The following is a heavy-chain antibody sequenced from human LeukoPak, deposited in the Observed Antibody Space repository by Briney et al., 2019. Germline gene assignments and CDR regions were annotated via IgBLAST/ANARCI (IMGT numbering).Heavy chain of an antibody. CDR2: IFYAGST. D-gene: IGHD3-3*02. J-gene: IGHJ4*02. Sequence: SDTLSLTCAVSGYSISSNHWWGWIRQPPGKGLGWIGYIFYAGSTYYNPSLKSRVTMSVDTSKYQFSLRLSSVTAVDTAVYYCARIGPILGAAWVDYWGQGTLVSVSS. CDR3: ARIGPILGAAWVDY. CDR1: GYSISSNHW. V-gene: IGHV4-28*01.